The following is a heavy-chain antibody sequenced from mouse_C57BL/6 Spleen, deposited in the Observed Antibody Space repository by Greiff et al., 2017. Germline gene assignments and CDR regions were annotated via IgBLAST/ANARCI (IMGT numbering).Heavy chain of an antibody. J-gene: IGHJ2*01. CDR1: GYTFTDYC. D-gene: IGHD4-1*01. Sequence: QVQLQQSGAELVKPGASVKMSCKASGYTFTDYCITWVKQRPGQGLEWIGDIYPGSGSTYYNEKFKGKATLTVDTSSSTVYMQLSSLASEDSAGYYYALDWDMDYWGQGTTRTVSS. CDR2: IYPGSGST. CDR3: ALDWDMDY. V-gene: IGHV1-55*01.